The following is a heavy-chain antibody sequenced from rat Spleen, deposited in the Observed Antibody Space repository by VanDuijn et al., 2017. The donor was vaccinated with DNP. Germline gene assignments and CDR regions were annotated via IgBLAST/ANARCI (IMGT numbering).Heavy chain of an antibody. CDR2: ISYDGNRP. CDR1: GFTFSDFN. CDR3: ARHDLDGYYHRYWFAY. Sequence: EVQLVESGGGLVQPGRSLKLSCVASGFTFSDFNMAWVRQAPQKGLEWVATISYDGNRPYYRDSVKGRFTIPRDHAKSTLYLQMDSLRSEDTATYYCARHDLDGYYHRYWFAYWGQGTLVTVSS. D-gene: IGHD1-12*03. J-gene: IGHJ3*01. V-gene: IGHV5-7*01.